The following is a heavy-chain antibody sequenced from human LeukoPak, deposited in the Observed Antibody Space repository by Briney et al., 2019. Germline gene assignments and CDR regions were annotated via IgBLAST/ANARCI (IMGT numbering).Heavy chain of an antibody. CDR3: AKRGYCSSTSCYDAFDI. D-gene: IGHD2-2*01. CDR1: GFTFSTYL. J-gene: IGHJ3*02. CDR2: ISWNSGSI. V-gene: IGHV3-9*01. Sequence: GGSLRLSCAASGFTFSTYLMHWVRHAPGKGLEWVSGISWNSGSIGYADSVKGRFTISRDNAKNSLYLQMNSLRAEDTALYYCAKRGYCSSTSCYDAFDIWGQGTMVTVSS.